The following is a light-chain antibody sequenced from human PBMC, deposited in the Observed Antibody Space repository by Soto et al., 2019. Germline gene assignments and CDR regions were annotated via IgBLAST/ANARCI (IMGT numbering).Light chain of an antibody. Sequence: DIQMTQSPSTLSASVGDRVSITCRASQSISTWLAWYQQKRGKAPNLLIYHASDLQSGVPSRFSDSGSGTEFTLTISSLQPDDFATYYCQQYYRYSYTFGQGT. J-gene: IGKJ2*01. V-gene: IGKV1-5*01. CDR2: HAS. CDR3: QQYYRYSYT. CDR1: QSISTW.